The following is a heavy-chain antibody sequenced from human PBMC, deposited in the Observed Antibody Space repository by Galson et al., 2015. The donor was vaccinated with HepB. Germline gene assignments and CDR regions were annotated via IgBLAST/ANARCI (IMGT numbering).Heavy chain of an antibody. CDR1: GYTFTKYG. V-gene: IGHV1-18*01. J-gene: IGHJ4*02. D-gene: IGHD6-6*01. CDR3: ATARYSTSPPDN. CDR2: ISTYNDNT. Sequence: SVKVSYKASGYTFTKYGISWIRQAPGQGLEWMAWISTYNDNTNFAQKFQGRVTMTTDTSTNTAYMELRSLTSDDTAVYYCATARYSTSPPDNWGQGTLVTVSS.